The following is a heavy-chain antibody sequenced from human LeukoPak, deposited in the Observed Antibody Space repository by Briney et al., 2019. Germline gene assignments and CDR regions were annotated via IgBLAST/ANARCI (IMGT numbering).Heavy chain of an antibody. CDR2: IYHSGST. D-gene: IGHD2-2*01. Sequence: SQTLSLTCAVSGGSISSGGYSWSWIRQPPGKGLEWIGYIYHSGSTYYNPSLKSRVTILVDRSKNQFSLKLSSLTAADTAVYYCARAPATADYFDYWGQGTLVTVSS. CDR3: ARAPATADYFDY. V-gene: IGHV4-30-2*01. J-gene: IGHJ4*02. CDR1: GGSISSGGYS.